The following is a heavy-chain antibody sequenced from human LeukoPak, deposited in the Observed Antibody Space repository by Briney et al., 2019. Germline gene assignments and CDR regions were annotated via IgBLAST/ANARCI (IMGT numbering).Heavy chain of an antibody. CDR3: ARFLDCSSTSCYASLWGYYYYGMDV. Sequence: ASVKVSCKASGSTFTGYYMHWVRQAPGQGLEWMGWINPNSGGTNYAQKFQGRVTMTRDTSISTAYMELSRLRSDDTAVYYCARFLDCSSTSCYASLWGYYYYGMDVWGQGTTVTVSS. CDR1: GSTFTGYY. D-gene: IGHD2-2*01. V-gene: IGHV1-2*02. J-gene: IGHJ6*02. CDR2: INPNSGGT.